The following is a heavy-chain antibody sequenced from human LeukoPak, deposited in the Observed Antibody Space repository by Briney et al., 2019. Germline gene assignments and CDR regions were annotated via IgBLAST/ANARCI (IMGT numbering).Heavy chain of an antibody. D-gene: IGHD1-26*01. J-gene: IGHJ4*02. CDR3: ARDSAPFAVDVGPTDY. CDR1: GFTFSSYA. Sequence: GGSLRLSCAASGFTFSSYAMHWVRQAPGKWLEWVAVISYDGSNKYYADSVKGRFTISRDNSKNTLYLQMNSLRAEDTAVYYCARDSAPFAVDVGPTDYWGQGTLVTVSS. CDR2: ISYDGSNK. V-gene: IGHV3-30*04.